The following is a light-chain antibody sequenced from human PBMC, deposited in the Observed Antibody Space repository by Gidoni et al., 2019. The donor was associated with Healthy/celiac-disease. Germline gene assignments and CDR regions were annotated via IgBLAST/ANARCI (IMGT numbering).Light chain of an antibody. V-gene: IGKV4-1*01. CDR1: QSVLYSSNNKNY. CDR3: QQYYSTPLT. Sequence: DIVMTQSPDSLARSLGESATINCKSSQSVLYSSNNKNYLAWYQQKPGQPPKLLIYWASTRESGVPDRFSGSGSGTDFTLTISSLQAEDVAVYYCQQYYSTPLTFGGGTKVEIK. J-gene: IGKJ4*01. CDR2: WAS.